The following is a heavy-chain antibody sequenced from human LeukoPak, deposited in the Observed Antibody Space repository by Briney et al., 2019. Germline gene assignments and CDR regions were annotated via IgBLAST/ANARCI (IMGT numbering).Heavy chain of an antibody. V-gene: IGHV3-23*01. CDR1: GFTFSSYA. J-gene: IGHJ4*02. Sequence: GGSLRLSCATSGFTFSSYAMSWVRQAPGKGLEWVSGIGASGGSTYYADSVKGRFTISRDNSKNTLYLQMNTLRAEDTAVYYCARDPGGVVYFDYWGQGTLVTVSS. CDR2: IGASGGST. CDR3: ARDPGGVVYFDY. D-gene: IGHD2-8*01.